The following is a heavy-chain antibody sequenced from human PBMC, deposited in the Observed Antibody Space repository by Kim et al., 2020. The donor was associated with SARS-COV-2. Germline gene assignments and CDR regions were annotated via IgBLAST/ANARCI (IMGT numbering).Heavy chain of an antibody. J-gene: IGHJ5*02. V-gene: IGHV1-3*01. D-gene: IGHD3-10*01. CDR1: GYTFSSYA. Sequence: ASVKVSCKASGYTFSSYAMHWVRQAPGQRLEWMGWINAGNGNTIYSQNYQGRVTITRDTSAYTAYMELSSLISEDTAVYYCVRGLQISSGNWFDPWGQGTLVTVSS. CDR2: INAGNGNT. CDR3: VRGLQISSGNWFDP.